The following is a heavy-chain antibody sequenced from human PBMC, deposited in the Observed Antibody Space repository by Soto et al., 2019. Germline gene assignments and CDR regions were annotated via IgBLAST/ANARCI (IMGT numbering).Heavy chain of an antibody. V-gene: IGHV3-74*01. CDR2: INGDDTIR. CDR1: GFTLSRYW. J-gene: IGHJ4*02. D-gene: IGHD2-21*02. CDR3: AGGVTPSVTANDY. Sequence: EVQLVESGGGLVQPGGSLRLSCVASGFTLSRYWMHWVRQVPGKGLEWVSRINGDDTIRSYADSVKGRFTISRDNARTTLYLHMSSLRAEDTAVYYCAGGVTPSVTANDYWGQGTLVTVSS.